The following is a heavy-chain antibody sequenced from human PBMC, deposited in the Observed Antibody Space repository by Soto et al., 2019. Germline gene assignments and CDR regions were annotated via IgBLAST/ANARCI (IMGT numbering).Heavy chain of an antibody. CDR3: ARDPGYCSGGSCSSANWFDP. CDR1: GGTFSSYA. J-gene: IGHJ5*02. D-gene: IGHD2-15*01. V-gene: IGHV1-69*01. Sequence: QVQLVQSGAEVKKPGSSVKVSCKASGGTFSSYAISWVRQAPGQGLEWMGGIIPIFGTANYAQKFQGRVTISANETKNTAYMELISLRSEGTEVYYCARDPGYCSGGSCSSANWFDPWGQGTLVTVSS. CDR2: IIPIFGTA.